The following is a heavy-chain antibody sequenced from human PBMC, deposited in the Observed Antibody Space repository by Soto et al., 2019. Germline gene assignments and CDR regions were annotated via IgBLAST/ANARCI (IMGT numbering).Heavy chain of an antibody. CDR2: MNPDSENT. Sequence: QVHLVQSGAEVKKPGASVRVSCKASGYTFTNYDINWVRQATGQGLEWMGWMNPDSENTGSPQKFQGRVTMTVNTSINTAYMELTSLRSEDTAVYYCTRAQFEFGSYFGLDVWGQGTTVNVSS. CDR3: TRAQFEFGSYFGLDV. D-gene: IGHD3-10*01. J-gene: IGHJ6*02. V-gene: IGHV1-8*01. CDR1: GYTFTNYD.